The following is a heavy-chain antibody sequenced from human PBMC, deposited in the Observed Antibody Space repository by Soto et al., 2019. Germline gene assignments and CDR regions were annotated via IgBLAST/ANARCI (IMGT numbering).Heavy chain of an antibody. CDR3: AKDHYYGSGSTKPDY. Sequence: GGSLRLSCAGSGFTFSSHGMHWVRQAPGKGLEWVAVISYDGSNKYYADSVKGRFTISRDNPKNTLYLQMNSLRAEDTAVYYCAKDHYYGSGSTKPDYWGQGTLVTVSS. J-gene: IGHJ4*02. CDR2: ISYDGSNK. CDR1: GFTFSSHG. D-gene: IGHD3-10*01. V-gene: IGHV3-30*18.